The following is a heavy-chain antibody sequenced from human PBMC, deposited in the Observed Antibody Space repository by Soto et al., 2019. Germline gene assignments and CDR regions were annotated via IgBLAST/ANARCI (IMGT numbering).Heavy chain of an antibody. CDR1: GGTFSSYA. V-gene: IGHV1-69*01. CDR2: IIPIFGTA. J-gene: IGHJ6*02. Sequence: QVQLVQSGAEVKKPGSSVKVSCKASGGTFSSYAISWVRQAPGQGLEWMGGIIPIFGTANYAQKFQGRVTITADESTSTAYMELSSLRSEDTAVYYCAREDIVARTGGYYYYGMDVWGQGTTVTVSS. D-gene: IGHD5-12*01. CDR3: AREDIVARTGGYYYYGMDV.